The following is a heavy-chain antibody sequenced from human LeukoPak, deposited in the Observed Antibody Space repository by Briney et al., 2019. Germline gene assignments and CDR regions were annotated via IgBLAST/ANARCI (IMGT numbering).Heavy chain of an antibody. CDR2: ISYDGSYK. CDR3: ASWDPQLGDAFDI. V-gene: IGHV3-30*03. J-gene: IGHJ3*02. Sequence: GGSLRLSCAASGFTFSTSGLHWVRQSPGKGLEWMALISYDGSYKDFADSVQGRFTISRDNSKNTLYLQMNSLRPEDTAVYYCASWDPQLGDAFDIWGQGTMVTVSS. D-gene: IGHD3-16*01. CDR1: GFTFSTSG.